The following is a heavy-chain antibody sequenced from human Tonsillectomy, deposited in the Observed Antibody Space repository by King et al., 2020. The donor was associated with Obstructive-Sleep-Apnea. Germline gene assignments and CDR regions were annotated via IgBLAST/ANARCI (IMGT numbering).Heavy chain of an antibody. D-gene: IGHD3-16*01. V-gene: IGHV3-23*04. CDR3: AKTPPFGYYFDY. CDR1: GFTFSSYA. J-gene: IGHJ4*02. Sequence: VQLVESGGGLVQPGGSLRLSCAASGFTFSSYAMSWVRQAPGKGLEWVSGISGSGGSTYYADSVKGRFTISRDNSKNTLYLQMNSVRAEGTAVYYCAKTPPFGYYFDYWGQGTLVTVSS. CDR2: ISGSGGST.